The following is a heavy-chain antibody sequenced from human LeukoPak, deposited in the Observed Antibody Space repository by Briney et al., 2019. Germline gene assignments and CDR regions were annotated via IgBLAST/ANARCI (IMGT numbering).Heavy chain of an antibody. J-gene: IGHJ1*01. D-gene: IGHD3-9*01. CDR2: IHWDGGRT. Sequence: GGSLRLSCAASGFTFDDYNMHWVRQGPGKGLEWVSLIHWDGGRTFYADSLEGRFTISRDNAKNSLYLQMNSLRAEDTAVYYCARDGHYDILTGYFQDWGQGTLVTVSS. CDR1: GFTFDDYN. CDR3: ARDGHYDILTGYFQD. V-gene: IGHV3-43*01.